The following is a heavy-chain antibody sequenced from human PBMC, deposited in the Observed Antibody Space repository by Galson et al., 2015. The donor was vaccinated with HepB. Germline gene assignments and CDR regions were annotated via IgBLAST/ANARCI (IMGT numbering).Heavy chain of an antibody. CDR2: IIPVLNVT. CDR1: GGIFSAYA. D-gene: IGHD1-26*01. Sequence: SVKVSCKASGGIFSAYAISWVRQAPGQGLEWMGRIIPVLNVTNYAQSFKGRVTITADTSTSTGYMELRNLTVVDTAVYYCASDHGGYSGSYPNIWVQGTVVSVSS. J-gene: IGHJ3*02. CDR3: ASDHGGYSGSYPNI. V-gene: IGHV1-69*04.